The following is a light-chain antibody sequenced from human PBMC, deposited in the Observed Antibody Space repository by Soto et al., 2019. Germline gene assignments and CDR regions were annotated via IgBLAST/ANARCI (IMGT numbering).Light chain of an antibody. V-gene: IGKV3-15*01. CDR3: QRYNNWPLT. CDR1: QSVSSN. J-gene: IGKJ4*01. CDR2: DTS. Sequence: EIVMTQSPATLSVSPGERATLSCRASQSVSSNLAWYQLKPGQAPRLLIYDTSTRATGVPARFSGSRSGTEFTLTINSLQSEDFAVYYCQRYNNWPLTFGGGTKVDIK.